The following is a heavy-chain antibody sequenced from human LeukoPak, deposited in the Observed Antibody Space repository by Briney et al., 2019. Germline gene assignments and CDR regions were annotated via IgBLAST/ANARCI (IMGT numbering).Heavy chain of an antibody. Sequence: GGSLRLSCAASGFTFSSYSMNWVRQAPGKGLEWVSSISSTSSYIYYADSVKGRFTISRDNAKNSMYLQMNSLRAEDAAVYYCAREFGSSAKFDYWGQGTLVTVSS. CDR3: AREFGSSAKFDY. CDR1: GFTFSSYS. J-gene: IGHJ4*02. CDR2: ISSTSSYI. D-gene: IGHD6-6*01. V-gene: IGHV3-21*01.